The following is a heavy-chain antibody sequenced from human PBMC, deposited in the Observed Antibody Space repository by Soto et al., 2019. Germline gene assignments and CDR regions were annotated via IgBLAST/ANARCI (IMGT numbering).Heavy chain of an antibody. CDR3: ARSVKTAVTGLDY. V-gene: IGHV3-74*01. J-gene: IGHJ4*02. D-gene: IGHD6-19*01. CDR2: INSDGIGA. Sequence: EVQLVESGGGLVQPGGSLRLSCAASGPTFSSHWMHWVRQVPGKGLVWVSRINSDGIGASYADSVKGRFTISRDNAKNTLYLQMNSRRAEDTAVYYCARSVKTAVTGLDYWGQGTLVTVSS. CDR1: GPTFSSHW.